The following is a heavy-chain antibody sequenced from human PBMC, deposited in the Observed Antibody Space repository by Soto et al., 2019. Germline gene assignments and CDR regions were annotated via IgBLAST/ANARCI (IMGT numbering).Heavy chain of an antibody. CDR3: ARSGHSFQGAV. J-gene: IGHJ4*02. Sequence: SETLSLTCTVSGASMENHYGSWIRQPPGKGLEYIGYMFYTGRAEYNASFTSRVSMSVTSNNQFFLKLRSVTAADTAVCYCARSGHSFQGAVWGRRXQVTVYS. CDR2: MFYTGRA. D-gene: IGHD1-26*01. V-gene: IGHV4-59*11. CDR1: GASMENHY.